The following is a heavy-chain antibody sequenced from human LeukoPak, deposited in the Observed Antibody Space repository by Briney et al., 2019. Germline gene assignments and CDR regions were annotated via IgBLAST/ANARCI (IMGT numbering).Heavy chain of an antibody. CDR1: GFTFSSYA. Sequence: GGSLRLSCAASGFTFSSYAMSWVRQAPGKGLEWVSAISGSGGSTYYADSVKGRFTISRDNSKNTLHLQMNSLRAEDTAVYYCAKDDSSGPREFYSLGMDVWGQGTTVTVSS. J-gene: IGHJ6*02. V-gene: IGHV3-23*01. CDR2: ISGSGGST. CDR3: AKDDSSGPREFYSLGMDV. D-gene: IGHD3-22*01.